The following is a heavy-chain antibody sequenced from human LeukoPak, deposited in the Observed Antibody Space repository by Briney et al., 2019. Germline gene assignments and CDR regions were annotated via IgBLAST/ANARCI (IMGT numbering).Heavy chain of an antibody. Sequence: ASVKVSCKASGYTFTSYYMHWVRQAPRQGLEWMGIINPSGGSTSYAQKFQGRVTMTRDTSTSTVYMELSSLRSEDTAVYYCARDLVGYYGSGSYYKPFGYWGPGTLVTVSS. J-gene: IGHJ4*02. D-gene: IGHD3-10*01. CDR1: GYTFTSYY. V-gene: IGHV1-46*01. CDR2: INPSGGST. CDR3: ARDLVGYYGSGSYYKPFGY.